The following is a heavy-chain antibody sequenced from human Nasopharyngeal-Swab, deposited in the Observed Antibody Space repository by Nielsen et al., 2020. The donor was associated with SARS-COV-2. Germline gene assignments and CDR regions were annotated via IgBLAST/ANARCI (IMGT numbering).Heavy chain of an antibody. D-gene: IGHD1-1*01. Sequence: WVRQAPGQGLEWMGWISAYNGNTNYAQKLQGRVTMTTDTSTSTAYMELRSLRSDDTAVYYCARGRTTGPGGYYYGMDVWGQGTTVTVSS. CDR3: ARGRTTGPGGYYYGMDV. CDR2: ISAYNGNT. J-gene: IGHJ6*02. V-gene: IGHV1-18*01.